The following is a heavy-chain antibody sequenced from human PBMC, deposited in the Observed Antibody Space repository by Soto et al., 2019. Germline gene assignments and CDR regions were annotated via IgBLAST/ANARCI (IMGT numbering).Heavy chain of an antibody. D-gene: IGHD6-13*01. J-gene: IGHJ5*02. CDR2: IYYSGST. CDR3: ARAGSNGQLVHRWFDP. CDR1: GGSISSSSYY. Sequence: SETLSLTCTVSGGSISSSSYYWGWIRQPPGKGLEWIGSIYYSGSTYYNPSLKSRVTISVDTSKNQFSLKLSSVTAADTAVYYCARAGSNGQLVHRWFDPWGQGTLVTVSS. V-gene: IGHV4-39*01.